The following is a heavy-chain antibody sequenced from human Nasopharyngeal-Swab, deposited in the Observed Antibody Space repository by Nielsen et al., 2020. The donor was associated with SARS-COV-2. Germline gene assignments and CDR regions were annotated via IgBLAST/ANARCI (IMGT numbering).Heavy chain of an antibody. D-gene: IGHD3-10*01. Sequence: SVKVSCKASGGTFSSYAISWVRQAPGQGLEWMGGIIPIFGTANYAQKFQGRVTITADKSTSTAYMELSSLRSEDTAVYYCARESMVRGLVVGFDPWGQGTLVTVSS. CDR1: GGTFSSYA. V-gene: IGHV1-69*06. CDR2: IIPIFGTA. J-gene: IGHJ5*02. CDR3: ARESMVRGLVVGFDP.